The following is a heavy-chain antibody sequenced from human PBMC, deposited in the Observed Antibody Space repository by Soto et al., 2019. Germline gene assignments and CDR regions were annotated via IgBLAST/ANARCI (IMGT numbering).Heavy chain of an antibody. CDR3: ARDPNLYCSGTDCYVY. D-gene: IGHD2-2*01. CDR1: GFTVSSNY. J-gene: IGHJ4*01. Sequence: PGGSLRLSCAASGFTVSSNYMSWVRQAPGKGLEWVSVIYSGGSTYYADSVKGRFTISRDNSKNTLYLQMNSLRAEDTAVYYCARDPNLYCSGTDCYVYWGHGVQVTVS. CDR2: IYSGGST. V-gene: IGHV3-53*01.